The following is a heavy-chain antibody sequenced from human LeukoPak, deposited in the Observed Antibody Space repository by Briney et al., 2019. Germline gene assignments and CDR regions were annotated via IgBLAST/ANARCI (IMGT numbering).Heavy chain of an antibody. D-gene: IGHD5-18*01. CDR3: TTDPSWIQLWADY. CDR1: GGSFSGYY. Sequence: ETLSLTCAVYGGSFSGYYWSWIRQPPGKGLEWVANIKQDGSEKYYVDSVKGRFTISRDNAKNSLYLQMNSLKTEDTAVYYCTTDPSWIQLWADYWGQGTLVTVSS. V-gene: IGHV3-7*03. J-gene: IGHJ4*02. CDR2: IKQDGSEK.